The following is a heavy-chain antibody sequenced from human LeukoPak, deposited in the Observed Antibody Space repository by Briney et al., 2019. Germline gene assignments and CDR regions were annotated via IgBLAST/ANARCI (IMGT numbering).Heavy chain of an antibody. Sequence: SETLSLTCTVSGGSISSSSYYWGWIRQPPGKGLEWIGSIYYSGSTYYNPSLKSRVTISVDKSKNQFSLKLSSVTAADTAVYYCARDLTSPGTTEDYWGQGTLVTVSS. CDR2: IYYSGST. D-gene: IGHD4-17*01. CDR1: GGSISSSSYY. V-gene: IGHV4-39*07. CDR3: ARDLTSPGTTEDY. J-gene: IGHJ4*02.